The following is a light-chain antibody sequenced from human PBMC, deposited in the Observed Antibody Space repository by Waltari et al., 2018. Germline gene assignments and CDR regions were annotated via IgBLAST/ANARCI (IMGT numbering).Light chain of an antibody. CDR2: DAA. V-gene: IGKV3-20*01. J-gene: IGKJ1*01. CDR3: QKYVNLPAT. Sequence: EIVLTQSPDTLSLSPGERATLSCRASQSVSKYLAWYQQRPGQAPRLLIYDAAIRATDIPDRFSGSGSGTDFSLTISRLEPEDFAVYYCQKYVNLPATFGQGTKVEIK. CDR1: QSVSKY.